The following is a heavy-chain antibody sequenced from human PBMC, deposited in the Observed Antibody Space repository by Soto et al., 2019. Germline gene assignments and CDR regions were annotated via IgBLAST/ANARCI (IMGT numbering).Heavy chain of an antibody. V-gene: IGHV4-31*03. J-gene: IGHJ6*02. CDR1: GVSISSGGYY. Sequence: SETLSLTCTVSGVSISSGGYYWSWIRQHPGKGLEWIGYIYYSGSTYYNPSLKSRVTISVDTSKNQFSLKLSSVTAADTAVYYCARITIFGVVITDSYYGMDVWGQGTTVT. D-gene: IGHD3-3*01. CDR3: ARITIFGVVITDSYYGMDV. CDR2: IYYSGST.